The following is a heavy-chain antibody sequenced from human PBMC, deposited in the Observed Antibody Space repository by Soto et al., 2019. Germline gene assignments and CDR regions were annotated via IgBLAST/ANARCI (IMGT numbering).Heavy chain of an antibody. Sequence: QVQLAQSGAEEKKPGASVKVSCKASGYSFTSYDIYWVRQATGQGLESMGWMQPNSGNTGYAQKFQGRVAMTRDTSIITAYMDLSSLRSDDTAVYYCARGNSAVVTFEIWGQGTMVTVSS. D-gene: IGHD5-18*01. V-gene: IGHV1-8*01. CDR2: MQPNSGNT. CDR1: GYSFTSYD. J-gene: IGHJ3*02. CDR3: ARGNSAVVTFEI.